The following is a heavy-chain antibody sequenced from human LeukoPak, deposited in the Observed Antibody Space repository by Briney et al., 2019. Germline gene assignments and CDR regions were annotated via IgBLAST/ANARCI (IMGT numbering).Heavy chain of an antibody. V-gene: IGHV4-39*01. CDR1: GGSISSSGYY. J-gene: IGHJ4*02. D-gene: IGHD6-25*01. CDR3: ARHPNLAASVDY. CDR2: VYYSGNT. Sequence: SETLSLTCTVSGGSISSSGYYWGWIRQPPGKGLEWIGSVYYSGNTYYSPSLKSRVTISVDTSKNQFSLKLNSVTAADTAVYYCARHPNLAASVDYWGQGTLVTVSS.